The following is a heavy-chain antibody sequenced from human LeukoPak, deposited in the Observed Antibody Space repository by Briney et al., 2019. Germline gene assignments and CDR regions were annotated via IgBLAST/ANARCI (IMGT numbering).Heavy chain of an antibody. V-gene: IGHV1-8*01. CDR2: MNPNSGGT. D-gene: IGHD6-19*01. CDR3: ARMQQIAVADY. J-gene: IGHJ4*02. CDR1: GYTFTSYD. Sequence: ASVKVSCKASGYTFTSYDINWVRQATGQGLEWMGWMNPNSGGTNYAQKFQGRVTITRDTSASTAYMELSSLRSEDTAMYYCARMQQIAVADYWGQGTLVTVSS.